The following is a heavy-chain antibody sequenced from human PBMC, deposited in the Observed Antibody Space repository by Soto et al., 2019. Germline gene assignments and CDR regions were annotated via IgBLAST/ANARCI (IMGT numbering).Heavy chain of an antibody. CDR1: GGSISRYY. D-gene: IGHD6-6*01. V-gene: IGHV4-59*01. Sequence: SETLSLTCTFSGGSISRYYWSLIRQPPGKGLEWIGYMYNTGSTVYNPSFKSRVTISVDTSKNQFSLKLNSVTAADTAVYYCARGSSIAGLYYGMDVWGQGTTVTVSS. J-gene: IGHJ6*02. CDR3: ARGSSIAGLYYGMDV. CDR2: MYNTGST.